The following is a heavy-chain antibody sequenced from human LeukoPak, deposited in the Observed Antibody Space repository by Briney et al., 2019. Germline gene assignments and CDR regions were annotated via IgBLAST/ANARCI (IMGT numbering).Heavy chain of an antibody. CDR2: ISSSGSAI. CDR1: GFTFSSYE. J-gene: IGHJ3*02. CDR3: AREGTAQRDAFDI. V-gene: IGHV3-48*03. Sequence: GGSLRLSCAASGFTFSSYEMNWVSQAPGKGLEWVSYISSSGSAIYYADSVKGRFTISRDNAKNSLYLQMNSLRAEDTAVYYCAREGTAQRDAFDIWGRGTMVTVSS. D-gene: IGHD1-14*01.